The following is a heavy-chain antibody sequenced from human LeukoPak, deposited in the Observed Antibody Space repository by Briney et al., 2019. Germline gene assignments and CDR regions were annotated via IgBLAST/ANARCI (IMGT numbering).Heavy chain of an antibody. CDR3: AKGGGYEAQYYYNYLDV. V-gene: IGHV3-30*02. Sequence: PGGSLRLSCAASGFTFISYGMQWVRQAPGKGLEWVAFIRYDGSNKYYADSVKGRFTISRDNSKNTLYLQMKSLRAEDTAVYYCAKGGGYEAQYYYNYLDVWGKGTTVTISS. CDR2: IRYDGSNK. J-gene: IGHJ6*03. CDR1: GFTFISYG. D-gene: IGHD5-12*01.